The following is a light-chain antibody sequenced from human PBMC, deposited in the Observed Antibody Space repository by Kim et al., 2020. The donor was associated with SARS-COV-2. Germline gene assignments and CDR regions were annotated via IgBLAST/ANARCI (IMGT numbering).Light chain of an antibody. Sequence: EIVLTQSPGTLSLSPGERATLSCRASQSVSSSYLAWYQQKPGQAPRLLIYGASSRATGIPDRFSGSGSGTDFTLTISRLEPEDFAVYYCQKYGNSPGPFGQGTKVDSK. CDR2: GAS. J-gene: IGKJ1*01. CDR3: QKYGNSPGP. CDR1: QSVSSSY. V-gene: IGKV3-20*01.